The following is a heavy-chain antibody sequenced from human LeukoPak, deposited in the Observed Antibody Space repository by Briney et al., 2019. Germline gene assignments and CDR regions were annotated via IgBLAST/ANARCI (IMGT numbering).Heavy chain of an antibody. CDR2: INSDGSST. CDR3: ARDRITMVRGVIILYNWFDP. Sequence: GGSLRLSCAASGFTFSSYWMHWVRQAPGKGLVWVSRINSDGSSTSYADSVKGRFTISRDNAKNTLYLQMNSLRAKDTAVYYCARDRITMVRGVIILYNWFDPWGQGTLVTVSS. V-gene: IGHV3-74*01. J-gene: IGHJ5*02. D-gene: IGHD3-10*01. CDR1: GFTFSSYW.